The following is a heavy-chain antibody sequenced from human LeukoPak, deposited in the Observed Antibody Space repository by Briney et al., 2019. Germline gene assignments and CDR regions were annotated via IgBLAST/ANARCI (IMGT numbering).Heavy chain of an antibody. V-gene: IGHV3-30-3*01. Sequence: PGGSLRLSCAASRFTFSSYAMHWVRQAPGKGLEWVAVISYDGSNKYYADSVKGRFTISRDNSKNTLYLQMNSLRAEDTAVYYCARDRDFWSGPFGMDVWGQGTTVTVSS. CDR1: RFTFSSYA. D-gene: IGHD3-3*01. J-gene: IGHJ6*02. CDR2: ISYDGSNK. CDR3: ARDRDFWSGPFGMDV.